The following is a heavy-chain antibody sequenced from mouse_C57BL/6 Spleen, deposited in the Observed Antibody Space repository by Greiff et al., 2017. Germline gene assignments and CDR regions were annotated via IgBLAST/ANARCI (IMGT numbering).Heavy chain of an antibody. CDR2: LDPEDGGT. D-gene: IGHD1-1*01. J-gene: IGHJ1*03. CDR1: GFNINDYY. CDR3: TPIYYYGSSHV. Sequence: EVQLQQSGAELVRPGASVKLSCTASGFNINDYYMHWVKQRPEQGLEWIGRLDPEDGGTEYAPKFQGKATMTADTSSNTAYLQLSSLTSEDTAVYYCTPIYYYGSSHVWGTGTTVTVSS. V-gene: IGHV14-1*01.